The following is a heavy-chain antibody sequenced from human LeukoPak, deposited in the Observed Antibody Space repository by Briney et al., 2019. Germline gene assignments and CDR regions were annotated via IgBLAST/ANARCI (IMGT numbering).Heavy chain of an antibody. V-gene: IGHV3-30*02. CDR3: TKINYDSSGYYSYDYYYYYMDV. CDR1: GFTFSSYG. J-gene: IGHJ6*03. Sequence: GGSLRLSCVAPGFTFSSYGMHWVRQAPGKGLEWVAFMRYDGSNKYYADSVKGRFTISRDNSKNTLYLQMNSLRAEDTAVYYCTKINYDSSGYYSYDYYYYYMDVWGKGTTVTVSS. D-gene: IGHD3-22*01. CDR2: MRYDGSNK.